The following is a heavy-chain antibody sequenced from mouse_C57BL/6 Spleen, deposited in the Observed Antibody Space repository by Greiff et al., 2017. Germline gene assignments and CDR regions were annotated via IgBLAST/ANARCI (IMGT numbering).Heavy chain of an antibody. CDR2: IYPRSGNT. J-gene: IGHJ4*01. CDR1: GYTFTSYG. Sequence: VQLQQSGAELARPGASVKLSCKASGYTFTSYGISWVKQRTGKGLEWIGEIYPRSGNTYYKEKFKGKATLTADKSSSTAYMELRSLKSEDSAVYFCARSICNTTVVATENSMDYWGQGTSVTVSS. D-gene: IGHD1-1*01. V-gene: IGHV1-81*01. CDR3: ARSICNTTVVATENSMDY.